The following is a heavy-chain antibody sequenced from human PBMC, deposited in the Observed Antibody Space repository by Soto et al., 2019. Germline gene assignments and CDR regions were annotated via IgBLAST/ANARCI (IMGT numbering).Heavy chain of an antibody. Sequence: QVQLVESGGGLVKPGGSLRLSCAASGFTFSDYYMSWIRQAPGKGLEWVSYISSSSSYTNYADSVKGRFTISRDNAKNSLYQKMNNLRAGDTAVYYCARDTSHNIRGMPTTPPYSLDYWAQGPLVTVSS. CDR1: GFTFSDYY. V-gene: IGHV3-11*06. D-gene: IGHD3-16*01. J-gene: IGHJ4*02. CDR3: ARDTSHNIRGMPTTPPYSLDY. CDR2: ISSSSSYT.